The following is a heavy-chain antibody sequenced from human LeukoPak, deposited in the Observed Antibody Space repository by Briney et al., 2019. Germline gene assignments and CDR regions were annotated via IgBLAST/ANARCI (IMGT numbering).Heavy chain of an antibody. CDR2: IYSGGST. D-gene: IGHD6-19*01. CDR1: GFTFSSYW. V-gene: IGHV3-66*01. CDR3: ARGGNIAVAGYFDL. J-gene: IGHJ2*01. Sequence: GGSLRLSCAASGFTFSSYWMSWVRQAPGKGLEWVSLIYSGGSTYYADSVKGRLTISRDNSKNTLYLQMNSLRAEDTAVYYCARGGNIAVAGYFDLWGRGTLVTVSS.